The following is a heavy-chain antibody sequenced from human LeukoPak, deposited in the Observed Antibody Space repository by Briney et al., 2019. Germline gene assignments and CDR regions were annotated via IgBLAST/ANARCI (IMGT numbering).Heavy chain of an antibody. D-gene: IGHD1-1*01. CDR3: ARDPSLRTTLDY. CDR1: EFTFNNYG. Sequence: GGSLRLSCIASEFTFNNYGMHWVRQAPGKGLEWVALVSYDGNNQYYADSVKGRFTISRDNSKIMLYLQMNSLSTEDTAVYYCARDPSLRTTLDYWGQGTLVTVSS. J-gene: IGHJ4*02. CDR2: VSYDGNNQ. V-gene: IGHV3-30*03.